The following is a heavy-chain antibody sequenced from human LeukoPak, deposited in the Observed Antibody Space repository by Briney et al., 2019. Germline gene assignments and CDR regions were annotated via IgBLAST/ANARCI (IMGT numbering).Heavy chain of an antibody. CDR2: VYYSGST. J-gene: IGHJ4*02. CDR1: GGSLSSSSYY. D-gene: IGHD4-17*01. V-gene: IGHV4-39*07. Sequence: KPSETLSLTCTVSGGSLSSSSYYWGWIRQPPGKGLEWIGSVYYSGSTSYNPSLKSRVTISVDTSKNQFSLKLSSVTAADTAVYFCAGDYGDYYFDYWGQGTLVTVSS. CDR3: AGDYGDYYFDY.